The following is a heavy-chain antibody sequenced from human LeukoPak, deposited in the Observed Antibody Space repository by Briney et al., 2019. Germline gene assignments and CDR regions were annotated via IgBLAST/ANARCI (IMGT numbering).Heavy chain of an antibody. CDR3: ARLNRNYYDSSGEPGFDY. D-gene: IGHD3-22*01. CDR2: INHSGST. CDR1: GGSFSGYY. Sequence: KPSETLSLTCAVYGGSFSGYYWSWIRQPPGKGLEWIGEINHSGSTNYNPSLKSRVTISVDTSKNQFSLKLSSVTAADTAVFYCARLNRNYYDSSGEPGFDYWGQGTLVTVSS. V-gene: IGHV4-34*01. J-gene: IGHJ4*02.